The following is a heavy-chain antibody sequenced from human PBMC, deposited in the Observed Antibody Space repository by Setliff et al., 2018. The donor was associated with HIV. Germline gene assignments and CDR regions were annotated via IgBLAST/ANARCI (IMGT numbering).Heavy chain of an antibody. V-gene: IGHV3-23*01. J-gene: IGHJ3*02. Sequence: GGSLRLSCAASGFTFQNYAMTWVRQVPGEGLEWVSSIGGSDRDINNANFVKGRFTISRDNSKNMLYLQMDSLRAEDTAIYYCAKDRTSFNADWDAFDIWGQGTVVTVSS. CDR3: AKDRTSFNADWDAFDI. CDR1: GFTFQNYA. D-gene: IGHD3-9*01. CDR2: IGGSDRDI.